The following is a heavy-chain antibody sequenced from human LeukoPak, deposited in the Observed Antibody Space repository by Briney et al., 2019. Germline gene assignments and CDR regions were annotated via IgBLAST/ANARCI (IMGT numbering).Heavy chain of an antibody. CDR2: IYYSGSA. CDR3: ARTKLYCSGGSCYSSLDY. V-gene: IGHV4-59*01. D-gene: IGHD2-15*01. J-gene: IGHJ4*02. CDR1: GGSIRSYY. Sequence: PSETLSLTCTVSGGSIRSYYWSWIRQPPGKGLEWIGYIYYSGSANYNPSLKSRVTISVDTSKNQFSLKLTSVTAADTALYYCARTKLYCSGGSCYSSLDYWGQGTLVTVSS.